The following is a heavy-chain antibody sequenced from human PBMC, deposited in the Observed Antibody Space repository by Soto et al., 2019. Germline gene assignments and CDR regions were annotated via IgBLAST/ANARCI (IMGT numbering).Heavy chain of an antibody. D-gene: IGHD2-15*01. Sequence: GGSLRLSCAASGFTFSSYGMHWVRQAPGKGLEWVAVISHDGSNKYYADSVKGRFTISRDNSKNTLYLQMNSLRAEDTAVYYCAKGLSRVVVAASSDYWGQGTLVTVSS. CDR3: AKGLSRVVVAASSDY. CDR2: ISHDGSNK. J-gene: IGHJ4*02. V-gene: IGHV3-30*18. CDR1: GFTFSSYG.